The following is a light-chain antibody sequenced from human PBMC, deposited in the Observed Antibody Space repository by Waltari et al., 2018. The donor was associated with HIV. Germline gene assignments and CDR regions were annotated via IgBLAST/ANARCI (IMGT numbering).Light chain of an antibody. Sequence: SALTQPASLSGPPGQSITISCSGTSSAVGGYNYVSWYQHHPGKAPKLMISEVRNRPSGVSNRFSGSKSGNTASLTISGLQAEDEADYYCSSYSSSITLYVVFGGGTKLTVL. CDR3: SSYSSSITLYVV. J-gene: IGLJ2*01. CDR2: EVR. CDR1: SSAVGGYNY. V-gene: IGLV2-14*01.